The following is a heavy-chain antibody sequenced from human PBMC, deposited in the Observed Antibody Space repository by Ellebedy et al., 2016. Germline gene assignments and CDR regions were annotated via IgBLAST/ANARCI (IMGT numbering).Heavy chain of an antibody. CDR3: ARDLNMATPRGGMDV. CDR2: ISWNSGSI. Sequence: GGSLRLXCAASGFTFSSYAMSWVRQAPGKGLEWVSGISWNSGSIGYADSVKGRFTISRDNAKNSLYLQMNSLRAEDTAVYYCARDLNMATPRGGMDVWGQGTTVTVSS. J-gene: IGHJ6*02. CDR1: GFTFSSYA. D-gene: IGHD5-12*01. V-gene: IGHV3-9*01.